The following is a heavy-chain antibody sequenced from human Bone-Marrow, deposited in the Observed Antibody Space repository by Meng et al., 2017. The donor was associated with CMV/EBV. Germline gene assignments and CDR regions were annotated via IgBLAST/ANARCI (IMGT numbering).Heavy chain of an antibody. Sequence: TCAVYGGSFSGYYWSWIRQPPGKGLEWIGEINHSGSTNYNPSLKSRVTISVDTSKNQFSLKLSSVTAADTAVYYCARAAYGDYHWFDPWGQGTLVTVSS. V-gene: IGHV4-34*01. CDR2: INHSGST. CDR1: GGSFSGYY. D-gene: IGHD4-17*01. CDR3: ARAAYGDYHWFDP. J-gene: IGHJ5*02.